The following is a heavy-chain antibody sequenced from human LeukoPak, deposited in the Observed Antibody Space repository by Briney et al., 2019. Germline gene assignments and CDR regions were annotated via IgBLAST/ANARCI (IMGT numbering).Heavy chain of an antibody. Sequence: GGSLRLSCAASGFTFSTYWMSWVRQAPGKGLEWVANIKQDGSEKFYVDSVKGRFTISRDNAKNSLFVQMNSLRAEDTAVYYCARDRQSIAARRGAAFDYWGQGTLVTVSS. D-gene: IGHD6-6*01. CDR3: ARDRQSIAARRGAAFDY. J-gene: IGHJ4*02. V-gene: IGHV3-7*01. CDR2: IKQDGSEK. CDR1: GFTFSTYW.